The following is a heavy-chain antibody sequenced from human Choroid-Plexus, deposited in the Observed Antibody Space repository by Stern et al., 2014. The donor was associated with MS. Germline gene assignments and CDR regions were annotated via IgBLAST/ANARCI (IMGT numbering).Heavy chain of an antibody. CDR1: GYIFTGYY. V-gene: IGHV1-2*02. CDR2: INPNTGGK. J-gene: IGHJ6*02. CDR3: ARDQRGITIFGVVTDYYYLGMDV. D-gene: IGHD3-3*01. Sequence: QVQLGQSGAEVKKPGASVKVSCKTSGYIFTGYYIHWVRQAPGQGLEWMAWINPNTGGKRYEQKFQGRVTMSRDTSISTAYVELSSLTSDDTAVYYCARDQRGITIFGVVTDYYYLGMDVWGQGTTVTVSS.